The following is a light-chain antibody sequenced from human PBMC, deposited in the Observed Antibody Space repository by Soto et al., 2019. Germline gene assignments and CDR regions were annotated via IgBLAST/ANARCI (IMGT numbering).Light chain of an antibody. CDR2: GNT. CDR1: SSNSGAGYD. V-gene: IGLV1-40*01. CDR3: QSHDSSLNSWV. Sequence: QSVLTQPPSMSGAPGQRVAISCTGSSSNSGAGYDVHWYQLLPGTAPKLLIYGNTNRPSGVPDRFSGSKSGTSASLAITGLRAEDEADYYCQSHDSSLNSWVFGGGAQLTVL. J-gene: IGLJ3*02.